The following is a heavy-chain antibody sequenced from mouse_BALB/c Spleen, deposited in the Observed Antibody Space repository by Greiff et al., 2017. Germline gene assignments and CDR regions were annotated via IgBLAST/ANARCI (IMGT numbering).Heavy chain of an antibody. D-gene: IGHD2-10*01. CDR2: ISYSGST. CDR1: GYSITSDYA. CDR3: ARPYYGNYAWFAY. Sequence: VQLKESGPGLVKPSQSLSLTCTVTGYSITSDYAWNWIRQFPGNKLEWMGYISYSGSTSYNPSLKSRISITRDTSKNQFFLQLNSVTTEDTATYYCARPYYGNYAWFAYWGQGTLVTVSA. J-gene: IGHJ3*01. V-gene: IGHV3-2*02.